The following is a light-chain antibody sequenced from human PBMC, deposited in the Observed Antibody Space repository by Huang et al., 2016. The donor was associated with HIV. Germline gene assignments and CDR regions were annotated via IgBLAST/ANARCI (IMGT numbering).Light chain of an antibody. CDR1: QSIDKY. CDR3: QHSFSTPWT. CDR2: AAS. J-gene: IGKJ1*01. V-gene: IGKV1-39*01. Sequence: DIQMTQSPSSLSASVGDRVTITCRASQSIDKYLNWYQHKPGKAPKVLIYAASSLQSEVPSRFSGSGSGTDFTLTISNLRSEDFATYYCQHSFSTPWTFGQGTKVEIK.